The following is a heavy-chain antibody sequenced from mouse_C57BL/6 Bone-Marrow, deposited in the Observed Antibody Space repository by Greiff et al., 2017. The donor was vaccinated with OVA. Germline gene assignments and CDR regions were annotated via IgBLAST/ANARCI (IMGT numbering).Heavy chain of an antibody. CDR1: GFTFSSYA. V-gene: IGHV5-4*01. CDR2: ISDGGSYT. J-gene: IGHJ2*01. CDR3: AMITTLFDY. Sequence: EVQLVESGGGLVKPGGSLKLSCAASGFTFSSYAMSWVRQTPEKRLEWVATISDGGSYTYYPDNVKGRFTISRDNAKNNLYLQMSHLKSEDTAMYYCAMITTLFDYWGQGTTLTVSS. D-gene: IGHD2-4*01.